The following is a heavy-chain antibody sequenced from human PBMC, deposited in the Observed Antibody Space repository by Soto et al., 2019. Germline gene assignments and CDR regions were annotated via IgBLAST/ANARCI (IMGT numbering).Heavy chain of an antibody. CDR2: ISGSGGST. CDR1: GFTFSSYA. Sequence: GGSLRLSCAASGFTFSSYAMSWVRQAPGKGLEWVSAISGSGGSTYYADSVKGRFTISRDNSKNTLILQMNSLRAEDTAVYYCAKSQIYGSGSYYTHFDYWGQGTLVTVSS. V-gene: IGHV3-23*01. CDR3: AKSQIYGSGSYYTHFDY. D-gene: IGHD3-10*01. J-gene: IGHJ4*02.